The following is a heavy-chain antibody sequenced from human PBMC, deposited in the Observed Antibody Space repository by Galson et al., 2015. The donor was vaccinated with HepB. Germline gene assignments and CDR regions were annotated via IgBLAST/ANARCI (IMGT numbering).Heavy chain of an antibody. CDR2: ISGSGGST. CDR3: AKDRTWGSSSENFDY. J-gene: IGHJ4*02. D-gene: IGHD6-6*01. Sequence: SLRLSCAASGFTFSSYAMRWVRQAPGKGLEWVSGISGSGGSTDYADSVKGRFTISRDNSKNTLYLQMNSLRAEDTAVYYCAKDRTWGSSSENFDYWGQGTLVTVSS. CDR1: GFTFSSYA. V-gene: IGHV3-23*01.